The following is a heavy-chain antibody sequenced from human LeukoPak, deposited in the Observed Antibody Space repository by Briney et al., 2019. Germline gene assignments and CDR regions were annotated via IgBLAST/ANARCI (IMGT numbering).Heavy chain of an antibody. D-gene: IGHD6-6*01. CDR2: ISSSGSTI. CDR3: ARGAWTARFMSIGTLDY. Sequence: GGSLRLSCAASGFTFSDYYMSWIRQAPGKGLEWVSYISSSGSTIYYADSVKGRFTISRDNAKNSLYLQMNSLRAEDTAVYYCARGAWTARFMSIGTLDYWGQGTLVTVSS. CDR1: GFTFSDYY. V-gene: IGHV3-11*01. J-gene: IGHJ4*02.